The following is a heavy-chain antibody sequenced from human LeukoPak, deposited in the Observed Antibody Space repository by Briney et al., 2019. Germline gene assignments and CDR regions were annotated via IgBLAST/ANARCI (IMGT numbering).Heavy chain of an antibody. V-gene: IGHV3-23*01. J-gene: IGHJ4*02. D-gene: IGHD3-10*01. CDR3: AKVYGSGSDLDY. Sequence: GGSLRLSCAASGFTFSSYAMSWVRQAPGKGLEWVSAISGSGGSTYYADSAKGRFTISRDNSKNTLYLQMNSLRAEDTAVYYCAKVYGSGSDLDYWGQGTLVTVSS. CDR1: GFTFSSYA. CDR2: ISGSGGST.